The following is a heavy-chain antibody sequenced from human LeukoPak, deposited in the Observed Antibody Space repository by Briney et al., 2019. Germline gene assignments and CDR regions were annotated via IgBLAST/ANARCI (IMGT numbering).Heavy chain of an antibody. V-gene: IGHV4-34*01. CDR2: ISHSGST. D-gene: IGHD2-15*01. CDR3: ASLVVVAARGAFDI. J-gene: IGHJ3*02. Sequence: SETLSLTCVVYGGSFSGYYWSWIRQPPGKGLEWIGEISHSGSTNYNPSLKSRVTISVDTSKNQFSLKLSSVTAADTAVYYCASLVVVAARGAFDIWGQGTMVTVSS. CDR1: GGSFSGYY.